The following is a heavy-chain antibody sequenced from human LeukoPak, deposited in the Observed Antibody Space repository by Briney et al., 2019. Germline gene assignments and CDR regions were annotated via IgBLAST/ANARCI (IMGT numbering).Heavy chain of an antibody. V-gene: IGHV1-24*01. J-gene: IGHJ4*02. CDR2: FDPEDGET. CDR3: ATVAYRGYSGYDYFDY. CDR1: GYTLTELS. D-gene: IGHD5-12*01. Sequence: ASVKVSCKVSGYTLTELSMHWVRQAPGKGLEWMGGFDPEDGETIYAQKFQGRVTMTEDTSTDTAYMELSSLRSEDTAVYYCATVAYRGYSGYDYFDYWGQGTLVTVSS.